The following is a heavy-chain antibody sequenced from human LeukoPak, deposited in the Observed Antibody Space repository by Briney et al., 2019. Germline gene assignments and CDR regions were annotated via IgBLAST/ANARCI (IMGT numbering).Heavy chain of an antibody. V-gene: IGHV3-23*01. CDR3: AKDTSAWWYHRAYMNV. Sequence: GGSLRLSCAASGFTFSNYAMSWVRQAPGGGLEWVSAISGSGDTTFHADSVKGRFTTSRENSKNTLSLQMSGLRVEDSAVYFCAKDTSAWWYHRAYMNVWGTGTTVTVSS. J-gene: IGHJ6*03. CDR2: ISGSGDTT. D-gene: IGHD2-15*01. CDR1: GFTFSNYA.